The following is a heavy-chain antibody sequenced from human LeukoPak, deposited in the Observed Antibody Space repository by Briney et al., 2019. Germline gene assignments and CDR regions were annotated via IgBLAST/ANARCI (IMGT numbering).Heavy chain of an antibody. CDR3: ARGRGSPNTYAYYMDV. Sequence: GGSLRLSCASSGFTFGYYWMHWVRQAPGKGLEWVSRINTGGTFTIYADSVKGRFTVSRDNAKNTLYLQLNSLRAVDTAVYFCARGRGSPNTYAYYMDVWGKGTTVTVSS. J-gene: IGHJ6*03. V-gene: IGHV3-74*01. CDR2: INTGGTFT. CDR1: GFTFGYYW. D-gene: IGHD3-10*01.